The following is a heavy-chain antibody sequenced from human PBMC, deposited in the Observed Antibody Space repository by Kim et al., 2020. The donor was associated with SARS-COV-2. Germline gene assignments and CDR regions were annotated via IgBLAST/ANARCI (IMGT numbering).Heavy chain of an antibody. CDR2: ISSSSSTI. V-gene: IGHV3-48*02. CDR1: GFTFSSYS. D-gene: IGHD3-10*01. J-gene: IGHJ5*02. Sequence: GGSLRFSCAASGFTFSSYSMNWVRQAPGKGLEWVSYISSSSSTIYYADSVKGRFTISRDNAKNSLYLQMNSLRDEDTAVYYCAREKKITMVRGVMGWFDPWGQGTLVTVSS. CDR3: AREKKITMVRGVMGWFDP.